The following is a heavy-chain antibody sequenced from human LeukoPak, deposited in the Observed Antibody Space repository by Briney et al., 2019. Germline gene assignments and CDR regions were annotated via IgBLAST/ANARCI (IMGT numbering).Heavy chain of an antibody. CDR1: GFPFNSNA. V-gene: IGHV3-23*01. CDR3: AKYFDSGTCRREWYFDY. CDR2: ITGSGGNT. J-gene: IGHJ4*02. D-gene: IGHD3-10*01. Sequence: SGGSLRLSCAASGFPFNSNAMSWVRQTPGKGLEWVSAITGSGGNTYYADSVKGRFTISRDNSKNTLYLQMNSLRAEDTAVYYCAKYFDSGTCRREWYFDYWGQGTLVTVSS.